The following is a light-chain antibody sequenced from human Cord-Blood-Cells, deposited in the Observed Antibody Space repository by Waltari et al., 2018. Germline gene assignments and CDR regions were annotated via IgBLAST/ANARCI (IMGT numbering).Light chain of an antibody. CDR3: QQSYSTPRT. V-gene: IGKV1-39*01. Sequence: DIQMTPSPSSLSASVGDRVTITCRASQSISSYLNWYQQKPVKAPKLLIYAASSLQSGVTSRFSGSGSGTDFTLTISSLQPEDFATDYCQQSYSTPRTFGQGTKVEIK. CDR1: QSISSY. J-gene: IGKJ1*01. CDR2: AAS.